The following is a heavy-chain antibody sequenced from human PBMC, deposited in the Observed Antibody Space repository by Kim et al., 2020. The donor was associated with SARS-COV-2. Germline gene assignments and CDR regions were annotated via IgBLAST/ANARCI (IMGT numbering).Heavy chain of an antibody. CDR1: GFTFSSYD. V-gene: IGHV3-13*01. CDR3: ARADYGGNYCYYYGMDV. CDR2: IGTAGDT. Sequence: GGSLRLSCAASGFTFSSYDMHWVRQATGKGLEWVSAIGTAGDTYYPGSVKGRFTISRENAKNSLYLQMNSLRAGDTAVYYCARADYGGNYCYYYGMDVWGQGTTVTVSS. D-gene: IGHD4-17*01. J-gene: IGHJ6*02.